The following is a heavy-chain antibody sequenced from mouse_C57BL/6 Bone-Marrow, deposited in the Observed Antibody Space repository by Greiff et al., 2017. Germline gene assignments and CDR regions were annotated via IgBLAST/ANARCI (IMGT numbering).Heavy chain of an antibody. CDR2: ISSGSSTI. V-gene: IGHV5-17*01. D-gene: IGHD1-1*01. J-gene: IGHJ3*01. Sequence: EVHLVESGGGLVKPGGSLKLSCAASGFTFSDYGMHWVRQAPEKGLEWVAYISSGSSTIYYADTVKGRFTISRDNAKNTLFLQMTSLRSEDTAVYYCARGDGSSPAYWGQGTLVTVSA. CDR1: GFTFSDYG. CDR3: ARGDGSSPAY.